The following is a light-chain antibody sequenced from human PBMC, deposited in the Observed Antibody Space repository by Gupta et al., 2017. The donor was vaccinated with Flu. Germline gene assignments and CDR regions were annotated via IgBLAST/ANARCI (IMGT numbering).Light chain of an antibody. J-gene: IGLJ3*02. Sequence: VNTSGTGSSSNVGAGYDVHWYHQESATAPKLLIYANNNRPSEVSDRFSGSKSGTSAAVTITGLQAEDEAVYYCQSEDTSMNSWVFGGGTKLTVL. CDR1: SSNVGAGYD. CDR2: ANN. CDR3: QSEDTSMNSWV. V-gene: IGLV1-40*01.